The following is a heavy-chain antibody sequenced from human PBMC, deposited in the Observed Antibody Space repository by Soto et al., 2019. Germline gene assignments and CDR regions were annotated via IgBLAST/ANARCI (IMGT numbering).Heavy chain of an antibody. D-gene: IGHD2-2*01. CDR3: TSRVVVVPAALVVDP. CDR1: GFTFSNAW. CDR2: IKSKTDGGTT. V-gene: IGHV3-15*07. J-gene: IGHJ5*02. Sequence: EVQLVESGGGLVKPAGSLRLSCAASGFTFSNAWMNWVRQAPGKGLEWVGRIKSKTDGGTTDYAAPVKGRFTISRDDSKNTLYLQMNSLKTEDTAVYYCTSRVVVVPAALVVDPWGQGTLVTVSS.